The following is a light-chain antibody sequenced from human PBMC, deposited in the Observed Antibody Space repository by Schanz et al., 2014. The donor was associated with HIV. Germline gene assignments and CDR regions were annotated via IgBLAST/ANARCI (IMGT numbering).Light chain of an antibody. Sequence: DIVMTQSPDSLAVSLGERATINCESSQSVLHRSNSRNYLSWYQQKPGQPPKLLIYWASIRESGVPDRFSGSGSGTDFTLTISGLQAEDVAVYYCQQYYSTPPTFGQGTKLEIK. CDR2: WAS. CDR1: QSVLHRSNSRNY. J-gene: IGKJ2*01. CDR3: QQYYSTPPT. V-gene: IGKV4-1*01.